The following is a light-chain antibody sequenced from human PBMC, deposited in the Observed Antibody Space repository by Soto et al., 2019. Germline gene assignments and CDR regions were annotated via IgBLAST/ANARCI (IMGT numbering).Light chain of an antibody. V-gene: IGKV1-5*01. CDR2: DAS. CDR1: XSISSW. J-gene: IGKJ2*01. CDR3: QQYNSYSAYT. Sequence: DIQMTQSPSTLSASVGDRVTITCRASXSISSWLAWYQQKPGKAPKLLIYDASSLESGVPSRFSGSGSGTEFTLTISSLQPDDFATYYCQQYNSYSAYTFGQGTKLEIK.